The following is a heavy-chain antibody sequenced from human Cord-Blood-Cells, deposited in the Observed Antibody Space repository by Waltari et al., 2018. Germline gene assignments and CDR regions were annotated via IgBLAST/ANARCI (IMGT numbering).Heavy chain of an antibody. CDR3: ARDGSGSYYDY. D-gene: IGHD3-10*01. V-gene: IGHV1-2*04. Sequence: VQLGQSGAEGQNPATSVQLPCRAYGHTFPGHYMRWVRQDPGQGLEWMGWINPISGGTNYAQKFQGWVTMTRDTSISTAYMELSRLRSDDTAVYYCARDGSGSYYDYWGQGTLVTVSS. CDR1: GHTFPGHY. CDR2: INPISGGT. J-gene: IGHJ4*02.